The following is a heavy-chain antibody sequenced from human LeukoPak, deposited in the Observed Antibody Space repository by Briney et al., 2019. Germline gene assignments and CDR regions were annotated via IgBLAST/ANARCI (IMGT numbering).Heavy chain of an antibody. CDR2: IYYSGST. CDR1: GGSISSSSYY. D-gene: IGHD1-1*01. CDR3: ARRQGKLERRFDY. J-gene: IGHJ4*02. Sequence: PSETLSLTCTVSGGSISSSSYYWGWIRQPPGKGLEWIGSIYYSGSTYYNPSLKSRVTISVDTSKNQFSLKLSSVTAADTAVYYCARRQGKLERRFDYWGQGTPVTVSS. V-gene: IGHV4-39*01.